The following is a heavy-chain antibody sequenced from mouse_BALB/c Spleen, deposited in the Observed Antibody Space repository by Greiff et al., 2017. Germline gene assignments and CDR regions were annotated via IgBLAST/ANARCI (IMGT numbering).Heavy chain of an antibody. V-gene: IGHV14-4*02. Sequence: VQLQQSGAELVRSGASVKLSCTASGFNIKDYYMHWVKQRPEQGLEWIGWIDPENGDTEYAPKFQGKATMTADTSSNTAYMQLSSLTSEDSAVYYCAREYYGYDVPGWFAYWGQGTLVTVSA. CDR2: IDPENGDT. D-gene: IGHD2-2*01. CDR1: GFNIKDYY. J-gene: IGHJ3*01. CDR3: AREYYGYDVPGWFAY.